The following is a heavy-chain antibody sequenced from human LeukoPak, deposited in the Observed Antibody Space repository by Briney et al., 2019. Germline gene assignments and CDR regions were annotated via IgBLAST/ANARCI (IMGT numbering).Heavy chain of an antibody. CDR1: GFTFSSYS. CDR3: AKATVTTRDYYYGMDV. J-gene: IGHJ6*02. Sequence: PGGSLRLSCAASGFTFSSYSMNWVRQAQGKGLEWVSYISSSSSTIYYADSVKGRFTISRDNAKNSLYLQMNSLRAEDTAVYYCAKATVTTRDYYYGMDVWGQGTTVTVSS. CDR2: ISSSSSTI. V-gene: IGHV3-48*01. D-gene: IGHD4-11*01.